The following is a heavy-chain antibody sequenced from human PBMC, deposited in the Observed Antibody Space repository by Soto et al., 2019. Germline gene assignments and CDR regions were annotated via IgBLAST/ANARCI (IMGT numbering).Heavy chain of an antibody. Sequence: SETLSLTCAVSGDSISSSSYYWAWIRQPPGKGLEWIGSIHYRANSYYSPSLKSRITISVDTSKNQISLRLSSVTAADTAVYYCARHMQLAVYGFDPWGQGTLVTVYS. D-gene: IGHD3-3*02. CDR2: IHYRANS. J-gene: IGHJ5*02. V-gene: IGHV4-39*01. CDR1: GDSISSSSYY. CDR3: ARHMQLAVYGFDP.